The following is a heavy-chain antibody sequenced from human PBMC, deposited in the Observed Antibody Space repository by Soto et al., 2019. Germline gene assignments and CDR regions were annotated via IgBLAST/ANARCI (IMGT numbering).Heavy chain of an antibody. CDR2: IRSKAYGGTT. CDR1: GLTFGDYA. J-gene: IGHJ6*02. V-gene: IGHV3-49*03. D-gene: IGHD3-16*01. CDR3: TRDPANYDYVWGSYLLYGMDV. Sequence: RLSCTASGLTFGDYAMSWFRQAPGKGLEWVGFIRSKAYGGTTECAASVKGRFTISRDDSKSIAYLQMNSLKTEDTAVYYCTRDPANYDYVWGSYLLYGMDVWGQGTTVTVSS.